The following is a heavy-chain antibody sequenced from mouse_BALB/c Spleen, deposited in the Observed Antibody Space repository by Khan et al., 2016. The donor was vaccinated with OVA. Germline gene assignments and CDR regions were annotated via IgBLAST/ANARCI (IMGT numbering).Heavy chain of an antibody. D-gene: IGHD1-1*02. CDR3: ARAGYGGFAY. J-gene: IGHJ3*01. CDR2: ISDGGSYT. CDR1: GFTFSDYY. Sequence: EVELVESGGGLVKPGGSLKLSCAASGFTFSDYYMYWVRQTPEKRLEWVATISDGGSYTYYPASVKGRFTISRDNAKNNLYLQMSSLKSEDTAMDYCARAGYGGFAYWGQGTLVTVSA. V-gene: IGHV5-4*02.